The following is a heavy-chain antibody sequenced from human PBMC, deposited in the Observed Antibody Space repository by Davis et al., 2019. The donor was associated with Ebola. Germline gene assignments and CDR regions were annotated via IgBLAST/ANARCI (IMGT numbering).Heavy chain of an antibody. CDR1: ENSFTSYW. CDR3: ASLRRTITGMDDGFDL. CDR2: IYTGDSDT. Sequence: GGSLRLSCNDSENSFTSYWIGWVRQLPGKGLEWMGIIYTGDSDTRSIPSFRGQVTISADKSTRTAYLQWGSLKASDTAMYYCASLRRTITGMDDGFDLSGQGTMVTVSS. D-gene: IGHD1-20*01. V-gene: IGHV5-51*01. J-gene: IGHJ3*01.